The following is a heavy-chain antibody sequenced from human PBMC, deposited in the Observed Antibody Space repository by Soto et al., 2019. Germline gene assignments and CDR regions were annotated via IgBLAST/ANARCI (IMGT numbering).Heavy chain of an antibody. CDR3: ASTRITYYYMDV. Sequence: GGSLRLSCAASGFTFSDYYMSWIRQAPGKGLEWVSYISSSGSTIYYADSVKGRFTISRDNAKNSLYLQMNSLRAEDTAVYYCASTRITYYYMDVWGKGTTVTVSS. CDR1: GFTFSDYY. CDR2: ISSSGSTI. D-gene: IGHD2-15*01. V-gene: IGHV3-11*01. J-gene: IGHJ6*03.